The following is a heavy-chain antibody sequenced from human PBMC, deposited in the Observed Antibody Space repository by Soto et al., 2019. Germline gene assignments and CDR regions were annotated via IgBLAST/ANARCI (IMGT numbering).Heavy chain of an antibody. Sequence: QVQLQQWGAGLLKPSETLSLTCAVYGGSFSGYYWSWIRQPPGKGLEWIGEINHSGSTNYNPSLTGLVTISVDTSKNQFSRKLSSVTAADAAVYYCARGPPRRTPPRVDYWGQGTLVTVSS. CDR1: GGSFSGYY. D-gene: IGHD1-7*01. CDR2: INHSGST. J-gene: IGHJ4*02. V-gene: IGHV4-34*01. CDR3: ARGPPRRTPPRVDY.